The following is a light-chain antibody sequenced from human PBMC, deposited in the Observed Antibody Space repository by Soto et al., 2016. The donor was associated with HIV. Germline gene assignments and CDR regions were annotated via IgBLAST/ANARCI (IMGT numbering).Light chain of an antibody. Sequence: SYELTQPPSVSVAPGKTARITCGGNNIGTKSVHWYQQRPGQAPIMVVYDDSDRPSGIPERFSGSNSGNTATLTISRVEAGDEADYYCQVWDSSGGHPVFGGGTKLTVL. V-gene: IGLV3-21*03. CDR2: DDS. CDR1: NIGTKS. J-gene: IGLJ3*02. CDR3: QVWDSSGGHPV.